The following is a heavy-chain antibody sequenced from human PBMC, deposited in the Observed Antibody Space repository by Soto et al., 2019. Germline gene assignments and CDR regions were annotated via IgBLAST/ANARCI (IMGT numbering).Heavy chain of an antibody. D-gene: IGHD3-3*01. CDR1: GGSISGGDDY. V-gene: IGHV4-30-4*01. CDR3: SRGTISSPGLFRFDP. CDR2: IYYSGST. J-gene: IGHJ5*02. Sequence: PAESLSLTGTVAGGSISGGDDYWSWIRQPPGKGLEWIGYIYYSGSTYYNPSLKSRVTISVDTSKNQFSLKRSSVTAAHTAGYYCSRGTISSPGLFRFDPWGQATLGTVS.